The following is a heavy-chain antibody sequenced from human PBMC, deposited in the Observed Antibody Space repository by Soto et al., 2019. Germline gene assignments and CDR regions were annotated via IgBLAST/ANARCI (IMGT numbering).Heavy chain of an antibody. CDR2: IIPIFGTA. V-gene: IGHV1-69*01. Sequence: QVQLVQSGAEVKKPGSSVKVSCKASGGTFSSYAISWVRQAPGQGLEWMGGIIPIFGTANYAQKFQGRVTITADESTSTAYMELGSLRSEDTAVYYCASRAHDYYDILTGYYDDAFDIWGQGTMVTVSS. CDR1: GGTFSSYA. J-gene: IGHJ3*02. CDR3: ASRAHDYYDILTGYYDDAFDI. D-gene: IGHD3-9*01.